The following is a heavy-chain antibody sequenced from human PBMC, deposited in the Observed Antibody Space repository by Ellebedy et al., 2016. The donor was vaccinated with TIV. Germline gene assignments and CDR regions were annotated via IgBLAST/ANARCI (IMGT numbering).Heavy chain of an antibody. D-gene: IGHD5-24*01. CDR1: GGSISSYY. CDR3: ARDRDLDS. Sequence: MPSETLSLTCIVSGGSISSYYWSWIRQPPGKGLEWIGYIYSTGSTHYNPALKSRVSISVDTSKNQFSLNLNSVTAADTDVHYCARDRDLDSWGQGTLVIVS. V-gene: IGHV4-59*01. J-gene: IGHJ4*02. CDR2: IYSTGST.